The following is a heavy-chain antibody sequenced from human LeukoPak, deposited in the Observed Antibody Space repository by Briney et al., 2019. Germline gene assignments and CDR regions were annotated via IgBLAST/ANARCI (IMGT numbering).Heavy chain of an antibody. CDR1: GFTVSSNY. J-gene: IGHJ3*01. D-gene: IGHD3-22*01. V-gene: IGHV3-53*01. CDR3: ARDLYYDDAFDL. CDR2: IYSGGST. Sequence: GGSLRLSCAASGFTVSSNYMSWVRQAPGKGLEWVSVIYSGGSTYYADSVKGRFTISRDNSKNTLYLQMNSLRAEDTAVYYCARDLYYDDAFDLWGQGTMVTVCS.